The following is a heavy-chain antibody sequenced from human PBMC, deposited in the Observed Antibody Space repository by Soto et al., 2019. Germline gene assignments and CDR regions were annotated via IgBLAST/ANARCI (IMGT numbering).Heavy chain of an antibody. V-gene: IGHV4-39*01. D-gene: IGHD2-15*01. CDR3: ARSGYCSGGSCYTQSTDYNWFAS. J-gene: IGHJ5*01. Sequence: SETLSLTCTVSGGSISSSSYYWGWIRQPPGKGLEWIGSIYYSGSTYYNPSLKSRVTISVDTSKNQFSLKLSSVTAADTAVYYCARSGYCSGGSCYTQSTDYNWFASWGQGTLVTVSS. CDR2: IYYSGST. CDR1: GGSISSSSYY.